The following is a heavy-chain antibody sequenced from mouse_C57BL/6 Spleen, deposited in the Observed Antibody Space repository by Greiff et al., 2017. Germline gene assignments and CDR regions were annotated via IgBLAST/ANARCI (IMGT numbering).Heavy chain of an antibody. CDR3: ARGTVVAPYYFDD. V-gene: IGHV5-6*02. CDR2: ISSGGSYT. CDR1: GFTFSSYG. D-gene: IGHD1-1*01. J-gene: IGHJ2*01. Sequence: EVKLVESGGDLVKPGGSLKLSCAASGFTFSSYGMSWVRQTPDKRLEWVATISSGGSYTYYPDSVKGRFTISRDNAKNTLYLQMSSLKSEDTAMYYCARGTVVAPYYFDDWGQGTTLTVSS.